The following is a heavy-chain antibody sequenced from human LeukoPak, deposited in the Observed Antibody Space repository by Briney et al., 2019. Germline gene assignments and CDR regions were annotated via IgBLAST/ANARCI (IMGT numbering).Heavy chain of an antibody. J-gene: IGHJ5*02. D-gene: IGHD2-2*01. CDR1: GGSISSSSYY. CDR2: IYYSGST. CDR3: ARRTSCCYPPHYWFDP. Sequence: SETLSLTCTVSGGSISSSSYYWGWIRQPPGKGLEWIGSIYYSGSTYYNPSLKSRVTISVDTSKNQFSLKLSSVTAADTAIYYCARRTSCCYPPHYWFDPWGQGTLVIVSS. V-gene: IGHV4-39*01.